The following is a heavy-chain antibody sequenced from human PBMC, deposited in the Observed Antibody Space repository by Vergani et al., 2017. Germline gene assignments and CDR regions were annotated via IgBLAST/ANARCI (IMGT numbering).Heavy chain of an antibody. CDR1: GFTFDDYA. V-gene: IGHV3-9*01. CDR2: ISWNSGSI. Sequence: EVQLLESGGGLVQPGRSLRLSCAASGFTFDDYAMHWVRQAPGKGLEWVSGISWNSGSIGYADSVKGRFTISRDNAKNSLYLQMNSLRAEDTALYYCAKLCGGLATSCYDYWGQGTLVTVSS. D-gene: IGHD2-2*01. CDR3: AKLCGGLATSCYDY. J-gene: IGHJ4*02.